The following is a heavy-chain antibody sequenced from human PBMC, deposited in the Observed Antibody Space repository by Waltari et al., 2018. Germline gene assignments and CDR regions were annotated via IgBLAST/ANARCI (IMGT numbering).Heavy chain of an antibody. Sequence: QVQLVESGGGVVQPGRSLRLSCAASGFTFSSYAMHWVRQAPGKGLEWVAVISYDGSNKYYAESVKGRFTISRDNSKNTLYLQMNSLRADDTAVYYCARDYYDSSGYYYYYYGMDVWGQGTTVTVSS. CDR1: GFTFSSYA. D-gene: IGHD3-22*01. CDR3: ARDYYDSSGYYYYYYGMDV. J-gene: IGHJ6*02. V-gene: IGHV3-30-3*01. CDR2: ISYDGSNK.